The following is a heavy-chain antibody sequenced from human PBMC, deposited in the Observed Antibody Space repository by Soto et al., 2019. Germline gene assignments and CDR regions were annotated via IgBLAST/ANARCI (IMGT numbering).Heavy chain of an antibody. CDR2: IVPMFDAA. J-gene: IGHJ5*02. D-gene: IGHD3-10*01. V-gene: IGHV1-69*01. CDR3: ATIGERSWFDP. Sequence: QAQLVQSGAEVQKPGSSVKVSCKASGDTFSTSSINWVRQAPGQGLEWMGGIVPMFDAADYAQKFQGRVTITADELTSTAYLELSSLRSDDTAIYYCATIGERSWFDPWGQGTLVIVSS. CDR1: GDTFSTSS.